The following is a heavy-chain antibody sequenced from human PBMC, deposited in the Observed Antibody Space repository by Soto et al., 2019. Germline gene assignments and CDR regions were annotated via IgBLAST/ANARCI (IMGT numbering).Heavy chain of an antibody. CDR3: ARVVYFDSSGYGL. V-gene: IGHV3-21*01. D-gene: IGHD3-22*01. J-gene: IGHJ3*01. CDR1: GFSFRGYT. Sequence: GGSLSLSCVASGFSFRGYTMNWFRQSPGKGLEWVSSISGDSNYKYYADSLQGRFTITRDNAKNSVYLQMNSLRAEDTAVYYCARVVYFDSSGYGLWGQGTMVTVSS. CDR2: ISGDSNYK.